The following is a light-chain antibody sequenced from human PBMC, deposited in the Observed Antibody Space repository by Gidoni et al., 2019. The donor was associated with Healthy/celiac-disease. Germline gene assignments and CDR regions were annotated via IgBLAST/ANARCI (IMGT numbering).Light chain of an antibody. CDR3: QQYNSYPWT. Sequence: DIQITQSPSTLSASVVDRVTITCRASQSISSWLAWYQQKPGKAPKLLIYKASSLESGDPSRLSGSGSGTEFTLTISSLQPDDFATYYCQQYNSYPWTFGQGTKVEIK. CDR2: KAS. V-gene: IGKV1-5*03. J-gene: IGKJ1*01. CDR1: QSISSW.